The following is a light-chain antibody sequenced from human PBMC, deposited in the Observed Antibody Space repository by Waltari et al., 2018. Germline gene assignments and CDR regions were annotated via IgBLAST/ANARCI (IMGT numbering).Light chain of an antibody. J-gene: IGLJ3*02. V-gene: IGLV8-61*01. CDR2: KAN. CDR1: SGWLSTTYY. CDR3: ALYMGSGIGV. Sequence: QTVVTPEPSLSVSPGGTVTLTCALSSGWLSTTYYATWYQQTPGQAPRSLVYKANARSAGVLVRFSGSILGNTAALTITGAQAEDESDYSCALYMGSGIGVFGGGTRLTVL.